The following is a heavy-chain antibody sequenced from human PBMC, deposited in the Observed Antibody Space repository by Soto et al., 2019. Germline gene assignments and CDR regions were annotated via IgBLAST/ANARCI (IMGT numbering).Heavy chain of an antibody. Sequence: SETLYRTCTVSGDSINSGAYYWSWIRQHPGKGLEWIGCIYTDGGTDYSPSLKNRVTISMYTYKNHFSLKLTSVTAADKAVYYCANEYFSSHYDILTVYSFDYWGQGTLVTHSS. CDR3: ANEYFSSHYDILTVYSFDY. V-gene: IGHV4-31*03. J-gene: IGHJ4*02. D-gene: IGHD3-9*01. CDR1: GDSINSGAYY. CDR2: IYTDGGT.